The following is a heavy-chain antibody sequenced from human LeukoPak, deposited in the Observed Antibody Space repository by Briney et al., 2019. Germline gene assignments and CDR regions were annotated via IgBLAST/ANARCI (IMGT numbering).Heavy chain of an antibody. J-gene: IGHJ4*02. CDR3: ARALGIGSSWYHLGY. CDR2: ISSSGSTI. D-gene: IGHD6-13*01. CDR1: GFTFSSYE. V-gene: IGHV3-48*03. Sequence: GGSLRLSCAASGFTFSSYEMNWVRQAPGKGLEWVSYISSSGSTIYYVDSVKGRFTISRDNAKNSLYLQMNSLRAEDTAVYYCARALGIGSSWYHLGYWGQGTLVTVSS.